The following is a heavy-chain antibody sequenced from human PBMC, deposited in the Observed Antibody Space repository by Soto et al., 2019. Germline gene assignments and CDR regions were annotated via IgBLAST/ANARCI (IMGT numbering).Heavy chain of an antibody. CDR1: GYSFDTSG. D-gene: IGHD3-22*01. CDR2: ISVYNGNT. CDR3: ARAGQYYDASGYAD. J-gene: IGHJ4*02. Sequence: QVKLVQSGTEVKKPGASIKVSCKASGYSFDTSGMTWVRQAHGQGLEWMGWISVYNGNTNYDQKLQDRVTMTTDTSTNTAYLEVRNLRSDDTAVYYCARAGQYYDASGYADWGQGTLVTVS. V-gene: IGHV1-18*01.